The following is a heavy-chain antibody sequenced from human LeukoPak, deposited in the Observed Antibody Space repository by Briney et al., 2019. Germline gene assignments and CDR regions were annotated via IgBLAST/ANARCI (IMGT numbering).Heavy chain of an antibody. V-gene: IGHV1-18*01. J-gene: IGHJ4*02. CDR3: AGAPNFDWSLSPFDY. D-gene: IGHD3-9*01. Sequence: ASVKVSCKESGYTFTSYGISWVRPAPGQGVGCMGWMSAYNGDTNYAQKLQGRITMTPYPATSTAHKGLRSLRADETAAYYCAGAPNFDWSLSPFDYWGQGTLVTVSS. CDR2: MSAYNGDT. CDR1: GYTFTSYG.